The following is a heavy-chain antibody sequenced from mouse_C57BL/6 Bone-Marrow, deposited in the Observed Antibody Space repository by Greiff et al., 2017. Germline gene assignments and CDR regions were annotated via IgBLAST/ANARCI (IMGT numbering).Heavy chain of an antibody. J-gene: IGHJ4*01. CDR2: IYPGSGST. CDR1: GYTFTSYW. CDR3: ARSPGTGGYAMDY. Sequence: VQLQQPGAELVKPGASVKMSCKASGYTFTSYWITWVKQRPGQGLEWIGDIYPGSGSTNYNEKFKSKATLTVDTSSSTAYMQLSSLTSEDSAVYYCARSPGTGGYAMDYWGQGTSVTVSS. D-gene: IGHD4-1*01. V-gene: IGHV1-55*01.